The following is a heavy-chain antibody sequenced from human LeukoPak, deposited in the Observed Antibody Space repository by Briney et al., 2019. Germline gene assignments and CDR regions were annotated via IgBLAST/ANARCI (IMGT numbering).Heavy chain of an antibody. V-gene: IGHV4-59*11. CDR1: SGSISSHY. D-gene: IGHD2-2*01. CDR2: IYYSGST. J-gene: IGHJ4*02. CDR3: ARVSRTSRTLDY. Sequence: PSETLSLTCTVSSGSISSHYWSWIRQPPGKGLEWIGYIYYSGSTDYNPSLKSRVTISVDTSKNQFSLKLSSVTAADTAVYYCARVSRTSRTLDYWGQGTLVTVSS.